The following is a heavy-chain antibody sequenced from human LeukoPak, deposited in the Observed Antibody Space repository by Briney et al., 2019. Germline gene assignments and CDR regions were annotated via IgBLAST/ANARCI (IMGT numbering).Heavy chain of an antibody. CDR2: ISAYNGNT. CDR1: GGTFSSYA. V-gene: IGHV1-18*01. J-gene: IGHJ4*02. CDR3: ATGTTVYSSSWYDY. D-gene: IGHD6-13*01. Sequence: ASVKVSCKASGGTFSSYAISWVRQAPGQGLEWMGWISAYNGNTNYAQKLQGRVTMTTDTSTSTAYMELRSLRSDDTAVYYCATGTTVYSSSWYDYWGQGTLVTVSS.